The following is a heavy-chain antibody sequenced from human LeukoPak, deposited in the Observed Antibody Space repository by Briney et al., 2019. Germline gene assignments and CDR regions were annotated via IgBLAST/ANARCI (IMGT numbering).Heavy chain of an antibody. Sequence: GGSLRLSCAASGFTFDDYAVHWVRQAPGKGLEWVSGISWNSGSIGYADSVKGRFTISRDNAKNSLYLQMNSLRAEDTALYYCAKDIGYGFDYWGQGTLVTVSS. V-gene: IGHV3-9*01. CDR3: AKDIGYGFDY. D-gene: IGHD4-17*01. CDR1: GFTFDDYA. J-gene: IGHJ4*02. CDR2: ISWNSGSI.